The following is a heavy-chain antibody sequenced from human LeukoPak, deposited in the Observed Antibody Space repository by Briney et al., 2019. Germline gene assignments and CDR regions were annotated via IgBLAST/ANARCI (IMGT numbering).Heavy chain of an antibody. Sequence: PSETLSLTCAVYGGSFSGYYWSWIRQPPGQGLEWIGEINHSGSTNYNPSLKSRVTISVDTSKNQFSLKLSSVTAADTAVDYCARGGYSSGRFPVLKIDPWGQGTLVTVSS. V-gene: IGHV4-34*01. CDR2: INHSGST. CDR1: GGSFSGYY. J-gene: IGHJ5*02. CDR3: ARGGYSSGRFPVLKIDP. D-gene: IGHD6-19*01.